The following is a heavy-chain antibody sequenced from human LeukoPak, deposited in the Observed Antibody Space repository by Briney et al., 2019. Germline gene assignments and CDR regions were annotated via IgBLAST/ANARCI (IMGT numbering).Heavy chain of an antibody. Sequence: SETLSLTCTVSGGSIRSYYWGWIRQPPGKGLEWIGYIHYSESTKYNPSLKSRVTMSVDTSKNQFSLKLSSVTAADTAVYYCTRRCKDAYTLYCFDYWGQGTLVTVSS. CDR2: IHYSEST. CDR3: TRRCKDAYTLYCFDY. V-gene: IGHV4-59*08. J-gene: IGHJ4*02. CDR1: GGSIRSYY. D-gene: IGHD5-24*01.